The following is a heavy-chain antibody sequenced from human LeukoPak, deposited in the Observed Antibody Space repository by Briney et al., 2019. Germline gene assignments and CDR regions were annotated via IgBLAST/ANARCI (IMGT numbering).Heavy chain of an antibody. CDR2: INHSGST. V-gene: IGHV4-34*01. CDR1: GGSFSGYY. Sequence: PSETLSLTXAVYGGSFSGYYWSWIRQPPGKGLEWIGEINHSGSTNYNPSLKSRVTISVDTSKNQFSLKLSSVTAADAAVYYCAREVAAAGTLDYWGQGTLVTVSS. J-gene: IGHJ4*02. CDR3: AREVAAAGTLDY. D-gene: IGHD6-13*01.